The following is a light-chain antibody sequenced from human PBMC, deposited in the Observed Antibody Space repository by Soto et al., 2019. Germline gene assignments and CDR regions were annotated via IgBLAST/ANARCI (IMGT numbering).Light chain of an antibody. V-gene: IGLV1-44*01. Sequence: QPVLTQPPSASGTPGQRVTISCSGTSSNVGSNSVSWYHHLPGTAPKLLIYNSVQRPSGVPDRFSGSKSDTSASLAISGLQSEDEADYYCAAWDDSLNSPLFGGGTKLTVL. CDR3: AAWDDSLNSPL. CDR1: SSNVGSNS. J-gene: IGLJ2*01. CDR2: NSV.